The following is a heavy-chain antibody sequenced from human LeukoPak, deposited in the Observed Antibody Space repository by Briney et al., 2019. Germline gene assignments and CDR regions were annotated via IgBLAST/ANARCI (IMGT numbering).Heavy chain of an antibody. J-gene: IGHJ4*02. Sequence: YGKSLDLRGRGRGLEWVSAISGSGASTNYADSVKGRFTISRDNSKNTLYLQMNSLRAEDTAVYYCAKDRGYWGQGTLVTVSS. CDR1: YG. V-gene: IGHV3-23*01. CDR2: ISGSGAST. CDR3: AKDRGY.